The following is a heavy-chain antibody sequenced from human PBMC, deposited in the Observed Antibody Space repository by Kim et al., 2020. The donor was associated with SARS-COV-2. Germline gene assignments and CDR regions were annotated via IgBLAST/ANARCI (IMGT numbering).Heavy chain of an antibody. Sequence: KYSPSFQGQVTVSVDKSISTAYLQWSSLKASDTAMYYCARRTLEAALDYWGQGTLVTVSS. J-gene: IGHJ4*02. D-gene: IGHD3-3*01. V-gene: IGHV5-51*01. CDR3: ARRTLEAALDY.